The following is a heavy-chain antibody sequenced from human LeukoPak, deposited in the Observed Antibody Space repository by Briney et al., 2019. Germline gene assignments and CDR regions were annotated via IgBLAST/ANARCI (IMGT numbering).Heavy chain of an antibody. D-gene: IGHD1-26*01. CDR3: AKDPGIVGASALFDY. CDR1: GFTFNRYN. CDR2: ISTSSSYI. J-gene: IGHJ4*02. V-gene: IGHV3-21*04. Sequence: GGSLRLSCAASGFTFNRYNMNWVRQAPGKGLEWVSSISTSSSYIYYADSVKGRFTISRDNAKNSLYLQMNSLRAEDTAVYYCAKDPGIVGASALFDYWGQGTLVTVSS.